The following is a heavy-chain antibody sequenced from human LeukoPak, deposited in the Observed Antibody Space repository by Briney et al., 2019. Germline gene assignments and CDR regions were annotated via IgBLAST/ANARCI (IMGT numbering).Heavy chain of an antibody. Sequence: PSETLSLTCTVSGGSISGYYWSWIRQPPGKGLEWIGSIYSSGSTNYNPSLKSRVTMSLDTSENHFSLRLSSVTAADTAIYYCARQAYCSSTRCNPFDHWGEGALVTVSS. CDR3: ARQAYCSSTRCNPFDH. J-gene: IGHJ4*02. V-gene: IGHV4-59*08. D-gene: IGHD2-2*01. CDR1: GGSISGYY. CDR2: IYSSGST.